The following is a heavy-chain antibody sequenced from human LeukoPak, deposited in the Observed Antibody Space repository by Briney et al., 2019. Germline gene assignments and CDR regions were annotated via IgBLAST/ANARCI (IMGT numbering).Heavy chain of an antibody. D-gene: IGHD5-24*01. Sequence: GGSLRLSCAASGFTFSSYGMHWVRQAQGRGLEWVAVIWYDGSNKHYADSVKGRFTISRDNSKNTLYLQMNSLRAEDTAVYYCARVNRRNGYAGPDYWGQGTLVTVSS. V-gene: IGHV3-33*01. CDR1: GFTFSSYG. CDR3: ARVNRRNGYAGPDY. CDR2: IWYDGSNK. J-gene: IGHJ4*02.